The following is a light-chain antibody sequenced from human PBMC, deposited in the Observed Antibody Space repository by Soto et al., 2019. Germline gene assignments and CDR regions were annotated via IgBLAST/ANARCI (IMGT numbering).Light chain of an antibody. J-gene: IGLJ1*01. CDR2: DVN. Sequence: QSALPQPASVSGSPGQSITISCTGTSGDIGLYNFVSWYQQHPGRAPKLMIYDVNNRPSGVSDRFSGSKSGNTASLTISGLQAEDEADYYCCSYTSTTAYVFGTGTKVTVL. V-gene: IGLV2-14*03. CDR1: SGDIGLYNF. CDR3: CSYTSTTAYV.